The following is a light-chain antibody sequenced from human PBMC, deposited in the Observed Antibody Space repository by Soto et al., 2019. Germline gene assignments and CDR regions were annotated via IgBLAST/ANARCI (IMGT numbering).Light chain of an antibody. CDR3: QVWDSSSDHLV. V-gene: IGLV3-21*02. CDR1: NIGSKS. Sequence: SYELSQPPSVSVAPGQTARITCGGNNIGSKSVHWYQQKPGQAPVLVVYDDSARPSGIPERFSGSNSGNTATLTISRVEAGDEADYYCQVWDSSSDHLVFGGGTKVTVL. CDR2: DDS. J-gene: IGLJ3*02.